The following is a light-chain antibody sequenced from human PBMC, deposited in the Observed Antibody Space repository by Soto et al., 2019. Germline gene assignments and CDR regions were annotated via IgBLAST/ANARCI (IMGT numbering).Light chain of an antibody. CDR1: ESIYSW. Sequence: IQMTQSPPTLSASVGDTVTITCRSSESIYSWLAWYKQKPGKAPQLLIYKTSTLQGRDPSMVSRSGSVAEYARTISSLQLDEFATYYCQEYNTNSRTVGQVTRV. CDR3: QEYNTNSRT. CDR2: KTS. V-gene: IGKV1-5*03. J-gene: IGKJ1*01.